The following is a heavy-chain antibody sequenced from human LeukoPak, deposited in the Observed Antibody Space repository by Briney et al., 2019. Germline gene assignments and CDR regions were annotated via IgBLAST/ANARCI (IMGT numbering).Heavy chain of an antibody. D-gene: IGHD2-15*01. J-gene: IGHJ6*03. Sequence: PGGSLRLSCAASGFTFSSYGMHWVRQAPGKGLEWVAFIRYDGSNKYYADSVKGRFTISRDNSKNTLYLQMNSLRAEDTAVYNCAKDHGYCSGGSCYSVGYYYYYMDVWGKGTTVTISS. CDR3: AKDHGYCSGGSCYSVGYYYYYMDV. V-gene: IGHV3-30*02. CDR2: IRYDGSNK. CDR1: GFTFSSYG.